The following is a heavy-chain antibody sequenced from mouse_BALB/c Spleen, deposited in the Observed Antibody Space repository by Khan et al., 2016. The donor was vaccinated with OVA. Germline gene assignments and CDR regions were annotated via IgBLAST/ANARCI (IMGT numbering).Heavy chain of an antibody. Sequence: QVRLQQSGAELARPGASVKLSCKASGYTFTDYYINWVKQRTGQGLEGIGEISPGSGDTYYNEKFKGKATLTADKSSNTAYMPLSSLTSEASAVYFCARRNYFGYTFAYWGQGTLVTVSA. CDR2: ISPGSGDT. D-gene: IGHD1-2*01. J-gene: IGHJ3*01. V-gene: IGHV1-77*01. CDR1: GYTFTDYY. CDR3: ARRNYFGYTFAY.